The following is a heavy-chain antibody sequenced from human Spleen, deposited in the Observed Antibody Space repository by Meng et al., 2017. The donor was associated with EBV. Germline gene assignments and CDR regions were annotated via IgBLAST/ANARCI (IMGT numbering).Heavy chain of an antibody. CDR1: GASISRSNW. V-gene: IGHV4-4*02. Sequence: LQESGPGLVKPSGTLSLTCRFSGASISRSNWWNWARQSPGKGLEWIGEIYHSGSVNYNPSLMSRLTLSVDKSNNQFSLRLYSVTAADTAVYYCARGASAGLIDYWGQGTLVTVSS. CDR2: IYHSGSV. D-gene: IGHD6-13*01. CDR3: ARGASAGLIDY. J-gene: IGHJ4*02.